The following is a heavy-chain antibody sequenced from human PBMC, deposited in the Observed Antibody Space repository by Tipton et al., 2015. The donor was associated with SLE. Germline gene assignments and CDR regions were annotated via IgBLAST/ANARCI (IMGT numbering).Heavy chain of an antibody. CDR1: GFAFSTHW. D-gene: IGHD2-15*01. J-gene: IGHJ3*02. CDR2: VSSDATTT. V-gene: IGHV3-74*01. CDR3: ARDGADGYCSGGSCYPDAFDI. Sequence: SLRLSCVASGFAFSTHWIHWVRQAPGKGLVWVSSVSSDATTTTYADSVKGRFTTSRDNAKNTVYLQMSSLRAEDTAVYYCARDGADGYCSGGSCYPDAFDIWGQGTMVTVSS.